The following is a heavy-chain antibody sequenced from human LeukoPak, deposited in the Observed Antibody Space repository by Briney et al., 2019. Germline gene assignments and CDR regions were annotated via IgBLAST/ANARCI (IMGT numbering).Heavy chain of an antibody. CDR2: IFNSGST. D-gene: IGHD6-19*01. CDR1: GGSVSSESYH. V-gene: IGHV4-61*01. Sequence: PSETLSLTCTVSGGSVSSESYHWSWIRQPPGKGLEWIAYIFNSGSTNYNPSLKSRVTISVDTSKNQFSLKLSSVTAADTAVYYCARGHSSGLDSDAFDIWGQGTMVTVSS. CDR3: ARGHSSGLDSDAFDI. J-gene: IGHJ3*02.